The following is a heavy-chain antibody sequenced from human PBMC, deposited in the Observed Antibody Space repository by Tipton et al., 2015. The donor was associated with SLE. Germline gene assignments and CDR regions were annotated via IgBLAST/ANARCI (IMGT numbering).Heavy chain of an antibody. D-gene: IGHD5-18*01. CDR2: IYYSGST. V-gene: IGHV4-59*08. J-gene: IGHJ4*02. Sequence: TLSLTCTVSGGSISSYYWSWIRQPPGKGLEWLGYIYYSGSTNYNPSLKSRVTISVDTSKNQFSLKLSSVTAADTAVYYCARVSSLRTGPRGYSYGYHDYWGQGTRVTVSS. CDR1: GGSISSYY. CDR3: ARVSSLRTGPRGYSYGYHDY.